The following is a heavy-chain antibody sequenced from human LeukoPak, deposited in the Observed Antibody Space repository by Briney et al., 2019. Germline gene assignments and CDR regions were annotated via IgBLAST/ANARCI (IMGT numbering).Heavy chain of an antibody. CDR3: ARDAYYYDSSGYYRPDDYYYYMDV. V-gene: IGHV4-61*02. Sequence: PSETLSLTCSVTSGSISNSNYYWGWIRQPPGKGLEWIGRIYTSGSTNYNPSLKSRVTISVDTSKNQFSLKLSSVTAADTAVYYCARDAYYYDSSGYYRPDDYYYYMDVWGKGTTVTISS. CDR1: SGSISNSNYY. D-gene: IGHD3-22*01. J-gene: IGHJ6*03. CDR2: IYTSGST.